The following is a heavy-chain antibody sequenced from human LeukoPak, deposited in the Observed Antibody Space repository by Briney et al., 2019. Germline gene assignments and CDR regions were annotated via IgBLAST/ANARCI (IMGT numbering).Heavy chain of an antibody. J-gene: IGHJ4*02. CDR1: GFTFSSYG. CDR2: IWNDGSNK. Sequence: GGSLRLSCAASGFTFSSYGMHWVRQAPGKGLEWVALIWNDGSNKYYADSVKGRFTISRDKSKNTLYLQMNSLRAEDTAVYYCARDDAGSQDVFLGIVDYWGQGTLVTVSS. V-gene: IGHV3-33*01. CDR3: ARDDAGSQDVFLGIVDY. D-gene: IGHD2-21*01.